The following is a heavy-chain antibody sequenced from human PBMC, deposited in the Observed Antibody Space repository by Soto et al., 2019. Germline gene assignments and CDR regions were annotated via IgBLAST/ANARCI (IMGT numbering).Heavy chain of an antibody. Sequence: AGGSLRLSCAASGFNFDDFAMHWVRRAPGKGLEWVSGISWEGGSIGYADSVKGRLIISRDNAKNSLFLQMNSLTADDTALYYCAKDRDEDFGCDLDYFNSWGQGTLVTVSS. CDR2: ISWEGGSI. V-gene: IGHV3-9*01. CDR1: GFNFDDFA. CDR3: AKDRDEDFGCDLDYFNS. J-gene: IGHJ4*02. D-gene: IGHD3-9*01.